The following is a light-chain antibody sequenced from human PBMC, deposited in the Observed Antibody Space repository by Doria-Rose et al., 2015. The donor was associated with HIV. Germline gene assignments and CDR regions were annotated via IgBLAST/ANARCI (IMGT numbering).Light chain of an antibody. Sequence: EIVLTQSPGTLSLSPGERATLSCRASQSFSSTYLAWYQQKPGQAPSLLIYDGSTRATGTPDRFSASGSGTDFTLTINRLEPEDFALYYCHQYGTSWTFGQGTKVGI. CDR3: HQYGTSWT. V-gene: IGKV3-20*01. CDR1: QSFSSTY. CDR2: DGS. J-gene: IGKJ1*01.